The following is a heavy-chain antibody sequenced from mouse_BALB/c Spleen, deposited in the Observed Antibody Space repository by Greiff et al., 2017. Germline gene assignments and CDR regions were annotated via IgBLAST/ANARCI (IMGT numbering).Heavy chain of an antibody. CDR3: NATTATFYYAMDY. V-gene: IGHV14-4*02. D-gene: IGHD1-2*01. CDR1: GFNIKDYY. Sequence: VQLQQSGAELVRSGASVKLSCTASGFNIKDYYMHWVKQRPEQGLEWIGWIDPENGDTEYAPKFQGKATMTADTSSNTAYLQLSSLTSEDTAVYYCNATTATFYYAMDYWGQGTSVTVSS. J-gene: IGHJ4*01. CDR2: IDPENGDT.